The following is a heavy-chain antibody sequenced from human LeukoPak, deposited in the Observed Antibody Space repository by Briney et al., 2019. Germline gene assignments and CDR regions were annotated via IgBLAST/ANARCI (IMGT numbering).Heavy chain of an antibody. Sequence: PSETLSLTCTVSGGSISSYYWSWIRQPPGKGLEWIGYIYYSGSTNYNPSLKSRVTISVDTSKNQFSLKLSSVTAADTAVYYCARGVLSSGWYFDYWGQGTLVTVSS. CDR1: GGSISSYY. CDR3: ARGVLSSGWYFDY. CDR2: IYYSGST. D-gene: IGHD6-19*01. V-gene: IGHV4-59*01. J-gene: IGHJ4*02.